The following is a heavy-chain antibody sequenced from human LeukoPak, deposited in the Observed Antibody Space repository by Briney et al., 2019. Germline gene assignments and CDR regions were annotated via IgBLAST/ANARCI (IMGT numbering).Heavy chain of an antibody. D-gene: IGHD2-2*01. CDR1: GFIFSSYW. Sequence: GGSLRLSCAASGFIFSSYWMHWVRQAPGKGLVWVSRINSDGSSTSHADSVKGRFTISRGNAKNTLYLQMNSLRAEDTAVYYCARRVVVPAAPYYFDYWGQGTLVTVSS. J-gene: IGHJ4*02. V-gene: IGHV3-74*01. CDR2: INSDGSST. CDR3: ARRVVVPAAPYYFDY.